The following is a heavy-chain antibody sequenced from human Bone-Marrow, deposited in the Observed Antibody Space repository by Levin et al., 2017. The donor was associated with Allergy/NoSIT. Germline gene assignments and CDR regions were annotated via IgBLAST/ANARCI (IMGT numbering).Heavy chain of an antibody. CDR2: ITNSGSYT. Sequence: GESLKISCAASGFTFSSYSVTWVRQAPGRGLEWVSSITNSGSYTHYADSVKGRFTISRDNAKNSLYLQMSSLRSEDTAVSYCATNKVLYPMTHYKYWGQGTLVTVSS. CDR3: ATNKVLYPMTHYKY. J-gene: IGHJ4*02. V-gene: IGHV3-21*01. D-gene: IGHD4/OR15-4a*01. CDR1: GFTFSSYS.